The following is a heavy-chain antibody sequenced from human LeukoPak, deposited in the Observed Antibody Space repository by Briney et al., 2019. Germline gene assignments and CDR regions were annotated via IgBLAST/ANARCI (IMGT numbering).Heavy chain of an antibody. Sequence: HGGSLRLSCAASGFTVSSNYMSWVRQAPGKGLEWVSGISGSGGNTYYGDSVKGRFTISRDNSKNTVYLQMNSLRAEDTAVYYCAKAQGYLDYWGQGTLATVSS. V-gene: IGHV3-23*01. J-gene: IGHJ4*02. CDR3: AKAQGYLDY. CDR1: GFTVSSNY. CDR2: ISGSGGNT.